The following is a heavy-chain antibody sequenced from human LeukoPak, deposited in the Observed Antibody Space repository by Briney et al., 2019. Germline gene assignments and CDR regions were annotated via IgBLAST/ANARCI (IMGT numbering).Heavy chain of an antibody. Sequence: PGGSLRPSWVDASFYFTNYTTNCVRQAPGKGLEWVSSIDYSSTYIYYADSVKGRFTISRDNAKNSLYLELTRLRAEDTGVSYCDIERVAWDSAIVYWGQGTLVTVSS. D-gene: IGHD2-15*01. CDR3: DIERVAWDSAIVY. CDR1: SFYFTNYT. J-gene: IGHJ4*02. CDR2: IDYSSTYI. V-gene: IGHV3-21*01.